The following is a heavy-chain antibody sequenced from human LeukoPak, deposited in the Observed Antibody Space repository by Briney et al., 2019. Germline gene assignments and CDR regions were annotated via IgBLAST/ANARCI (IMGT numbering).Heavy chain of an antibody. J-gene: IGHJ3*02. CDR3: ARGYDYVWGSYRHHDAFDI. V-gene: IGHV4-59*01. D-gene: IGHD3-16*02. Sequence: KASETLSLTCTVSGGSISSYYWSWIRQPPGKGLEWIGYIYYSGSTNYNPFLKSRVTISVDTSKNQFSLKLSSVTAADTAVYYCARGYDYVWGSYRHHDAFDIWGQGTMVTVSS. CDR2: IYYSGST. CDR1: GGSISSYY.